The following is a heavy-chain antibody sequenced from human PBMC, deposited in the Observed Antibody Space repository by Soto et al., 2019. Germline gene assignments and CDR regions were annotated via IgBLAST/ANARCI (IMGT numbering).Heavy chain of an antibody. J-gene: IGHJ4*02. CDR1: GGTFSSYA. V-gene: IGHV1-69*01. D-gene: IGHD3-22*01. CDR3: ARAPSYYYDSSGYIH. Sequence: QVQLVQSGAEVKKPGSSVKVSCKASGGTFSSYAISWVRQAPGQGLEWMGGIIPIFGTANYAQKFQGRVTITADESTSTADMELSSLRSEDTAVYYCARAPSYYYDSSGYIHWGQGTLVTVSS. CDR2: IIPIFGTA.